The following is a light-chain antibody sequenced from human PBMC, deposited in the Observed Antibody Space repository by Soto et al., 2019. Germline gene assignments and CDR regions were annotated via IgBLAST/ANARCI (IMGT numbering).Light chain of an antibody. Sequence: QSALSQPASVSGSPGQTITISCTGTSTDVGGYNAVSWYQHHPGKAPKLIIYEVIHRPSGVSDRFSASKSGNTASLTISGLQAEDEADYYCNSFRVSHLYVFGTGTKVTV. V-gene: IGLV2-14*01. J-gene: IGLJ1*01. CDR3: NSFRVSHLYV. CDR2: EVI. CDR1: STDVGGYNA.